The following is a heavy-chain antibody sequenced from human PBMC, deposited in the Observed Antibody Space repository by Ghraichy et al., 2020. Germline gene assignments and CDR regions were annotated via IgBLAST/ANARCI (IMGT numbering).Heavy chain of an antibody. CDR3: AREGETTSHYDYIWGSYRYPWSVPPPRYFDY. J-gene: IGHJ4*02. CDR1: GFTFSSYS. V-gene: IGHV3-48*02. CDR2: ISSSSSTI. D-gene: IGHD3-16*02. Sequence: GGSLRLSCAASGFTFSSYSMNWVRQAPGKGLEWVSYISSSSSTIYYADSVKGRFTISRDNAKNSLYLQMNSLRDEDTAVYYCAREGETTSHYDYIWGSYRYPWSVPPPRYFDYWGQGTLVTVSS.